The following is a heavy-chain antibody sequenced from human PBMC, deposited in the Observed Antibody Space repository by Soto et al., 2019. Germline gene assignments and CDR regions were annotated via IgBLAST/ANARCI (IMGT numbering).Heavy chain of an antibody. Sequence: GGSLRLSCAASGFTFSSYVMSWVRQAPGKGLEWVSAVSGSGGSTYYADSVKGRFTISRDNSKNTLFLQMNSLRAEDTAVYYCAKGASCTSTSCYFTRNWLDPWGQGTLVTVSS. J-gene: IGHJ5*02. D-gene: IGHD2-2*01. CDR1: GFTFSSYV. V-gene: IGHV3-23*01. CDR2: VSGSGGST. CDR3: AKGASCTSTSCYFTRNWLDP.